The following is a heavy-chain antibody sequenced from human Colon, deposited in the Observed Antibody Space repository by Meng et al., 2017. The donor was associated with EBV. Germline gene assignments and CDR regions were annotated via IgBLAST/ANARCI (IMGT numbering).Heavy chain of an antibody. Sequence: QLQESGPGLVKPSXXXXLTCVVSGGPISSSYWWTWVRQSPGKGLEWIGEMYHSGTTNYNPSLKSRVTISMGKSNNQLSLKLNSVTAADTAVYYCATQESRDGHNPYWGQGTLVTVSS. V-gene: IGHV4-4*02. J-gene: IGHJ4*02. CDR1: GGPISSSYW. D-gene: IGHD5-24*01. CDR3: ATQESRDGHNPY. CDR2: MYHSGTT.